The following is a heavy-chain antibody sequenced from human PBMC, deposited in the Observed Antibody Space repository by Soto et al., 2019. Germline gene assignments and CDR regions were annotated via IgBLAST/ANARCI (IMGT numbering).Heavy chain of an antibody. D-gene: IGHD6-13*01. J-gene: IGHJ4*02. CDR1: GFTFSSYS. CDR3: ARGRSRAAAGSVY. CDR2: ISSSSSTI. Sequence: EVQLVESGGGLVQPGGSMRLSCAASGFTFSSYSMNWVRQAPGKGLEWVSYISSSSSTIYYADSVKGRFTISRDNAKNSLYLQMNSLRAEDTAVYYCARGRSRAAAGSVYWGQGTLVTVSS. V-gene: IGHV3-48*01.